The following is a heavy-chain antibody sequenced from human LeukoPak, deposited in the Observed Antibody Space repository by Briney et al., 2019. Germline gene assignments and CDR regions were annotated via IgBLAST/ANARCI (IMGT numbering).Heavy chain of an antibody. J-gene: IGHJ5*02. V-gene: IGHV4-4*02. Sequence: SGTLSLTCAVSGGSISSSNWWSWVRQPPGKGLEWIGEIYHSGSTNYNPSLKSRVTTSVDKSKNQFSLKLSSVTAADTAVYYCARAINELPDWFDPWGQGTLVTVSS. D-gene: IGHD2-15*01. CDR1: GGSISSSNW. CDR2: IYHSGST. CDR3: ARAINELPDWFDP.